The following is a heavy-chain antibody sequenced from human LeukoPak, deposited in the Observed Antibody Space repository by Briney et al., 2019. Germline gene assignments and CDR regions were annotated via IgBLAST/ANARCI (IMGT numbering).Heavy chain of an antibody. V-gene: IGHV3-7*01. J-gene: IGHJ4*02. CDR1: GFTFSSYW. D-gene: IGHD3-10*01. Sequence: GGSLRLSCAASGFTFSSYWMSWVRQAPGKGLEWVANIKEDGSQEYYMDSVRGRFTISRDNARNSVYLQMNSLRAEDTAVYYCAKGGAPFAESAYWGQGTLVTVSS. CDR2: IKEDGSQE. CDR3: AKGGAPFAESAY.